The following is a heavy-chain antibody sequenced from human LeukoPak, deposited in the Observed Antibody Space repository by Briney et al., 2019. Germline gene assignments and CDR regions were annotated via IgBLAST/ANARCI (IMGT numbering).Heavy chain of an antibody. CDR3: ARDQGYCSSTSCPYYYHGMDV. Sequence: GGSLRLSCAASGFTFSSYWMSRVRQAPGKGLEWVANIKQDGSEKYYVDSVKGRFTISRDNAKNSLYLQMNSLRAEDTAVYYCARDQGYCSSTSCPYYYHGMDVWGQGTTDTLSS. D-gene: IGHD2-2*01. V-gene: IGHV3-7*05. J-gene: IGHJ6*02. CDR2: IKQDGSEK. CDR1: GFTFSSYW.